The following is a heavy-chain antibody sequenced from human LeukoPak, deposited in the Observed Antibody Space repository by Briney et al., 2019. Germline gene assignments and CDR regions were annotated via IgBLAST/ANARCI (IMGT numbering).Heavy chain of an antibody. CDR3: AREVRGYYFDY. D-gene: IGHD3-22*01. CDR2: ISSGGNT. CDR1: VFIVSSNY. J-gene: IGHJ4*02. Sequence: PGGSLRLSCAVSVFIVSSNYMSWVRQAPGKGLEWVSVISSGGNTYYADSVKGRFTISRDNSKNTVFLQMNSLRAEDTAVYYCAREVRGYYFDYWGQGTLVTVSS. V-gene: IGHV3-53*01.